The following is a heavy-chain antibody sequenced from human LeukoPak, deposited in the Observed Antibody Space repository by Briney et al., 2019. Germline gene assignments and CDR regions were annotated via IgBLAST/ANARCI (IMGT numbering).Heavy chain of an antibody. J-gene: IGHJ4*02. CDR1: GFTFSNYA. CDR2: IKQDGSEK. Sequence: PGGSLRLSCTASGFTFSNYAMHWVRQAPGKGLEWVANIKQDGSEKYYVDSVKGRFTISRDNAKNSLYLQMNSLRAEDTAVYYCARDGGGSSPSFDYWGQGTLVTVSS. D-gene: IGHD3-16*01. V-gene: IGHV3-7*01. CDR3: ARDGGGSSPSFDY.